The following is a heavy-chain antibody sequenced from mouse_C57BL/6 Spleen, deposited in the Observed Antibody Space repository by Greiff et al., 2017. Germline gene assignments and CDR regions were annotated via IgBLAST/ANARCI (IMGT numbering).Heavy chain of an antibody. V-gene: IGHV14-2*01. J-gene: IGHJ2*01. CDR2: IDPEDGET. Sequence: EVQLQQSGAELVKPGASVKLSCTASGFNIKDYYMHWVKQRTEQGLEWIGRIDPEDGETKYAPKFPGKATITADTSSNTAYLQLSSLTSEDTAVYYCARSPNWDFDYWGQGTTLTVSS. D-gene: IGHD4-1*01. CDR3: ARSPNWDFDY. CDR1: GFNIKDYY.